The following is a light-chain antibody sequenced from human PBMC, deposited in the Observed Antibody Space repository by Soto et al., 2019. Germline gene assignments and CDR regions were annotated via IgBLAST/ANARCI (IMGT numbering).Light chain of an antibody. CDR1: SSDVGGYNY. V-gene: IGLV2-14*01. J-gene: IGLJ1*01. CDR3: CSYAASNTFV. CDR2: EVS. Sequence: QSALTQPASVSGSPGQSITISCTGTSSDVGGYNYVSWYQQHPGTAPKLMIYEVSNRPSGVSDRFSGSRSGNTASLTISGLQAEDESDYYCCSYAASNTFVFGTGTKLTVL.